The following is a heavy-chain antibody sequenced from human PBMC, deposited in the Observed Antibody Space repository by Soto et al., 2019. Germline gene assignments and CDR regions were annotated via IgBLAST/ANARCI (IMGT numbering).Heavy chain of an antibody. Sequence: GESLKISCKGSGYSFTSYWIGWVRQMPGKGLEWMGIIYPGDSDTRYSPSFQGQVTISADKSISTAYLQWSSLKASDTAMYYCARHGGNVSSWYHPAIGDPLDIRGQGTTVTV. CDR1: GYSFTSYW. J-gene: IGHJ3*02. D-gene: IGHD6-13*01. V-gene: IGHV5-51*01. CDR3: ARHGGNVSSWYHPAIGDPLDI. CDR2: IYPGDSDT.